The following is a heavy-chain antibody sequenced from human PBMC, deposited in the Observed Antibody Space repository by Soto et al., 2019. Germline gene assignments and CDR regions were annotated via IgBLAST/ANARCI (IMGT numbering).Heavy chain of an antibody. CDR1: GFTFSSYG. D-gene: IGHD3-16*01. J-gene: IGHJ4*02. Sequence: QVQLVESGGGVVQPGRSLRLSFAASGFTFSSYGMHWVRQAPGKGLEWVAVIWYDGSNKYYADSVKGRFTISRDNSKNTLYLQMNSLRAEDTAVYYCARDLNLWYFDYWGQGTLVTVSS. V-gene: IGHV3-33*01. CDR2: IWYDGSNK. CDR3: ARDLNLWYFDY.